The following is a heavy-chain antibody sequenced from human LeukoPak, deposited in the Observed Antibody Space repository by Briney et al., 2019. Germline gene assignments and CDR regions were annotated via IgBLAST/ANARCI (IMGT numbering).Heavy chain of an antibody. CDR3: ARDLSFGSLDF. V-gene: IGHV3-33*01. J-gene: IGHJ4*02. D-gene: IGHD1-26*01. CDR1: GFTLSSHC. Sequence: GSLRLSCVASGFTLSSHCMHWVRQAPGKGLEWVALIWYDGTRENYADSVKGRFTISRDLSKNTLNLQMNSLRVDDTAVFYCARDLSFGSLDFRGQGTLVTVSS. CDR2: IWYDGTRE.